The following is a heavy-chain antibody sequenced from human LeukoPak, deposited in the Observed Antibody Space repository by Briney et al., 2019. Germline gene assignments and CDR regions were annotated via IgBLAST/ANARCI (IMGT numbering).Heavy chain of an antibody. Sequence: KPSETLSLTCAVYGGSFSGYYWSWIRQPPGKGLEWIGEINHSGSTNYNPSLKSRVTISVDTSKNQFSLKLSSVTAADTAVYYCARESTVMTNWFDPWGQGTLVTVSS. V-gene: IGHV4-34*01. J-gene: IGHJ5*02. CDR3: ARESTVMTNWFDP. CDR2: INHSGST. D-gene: IGHD4-17*01. CDR1: GGSFSGYY.